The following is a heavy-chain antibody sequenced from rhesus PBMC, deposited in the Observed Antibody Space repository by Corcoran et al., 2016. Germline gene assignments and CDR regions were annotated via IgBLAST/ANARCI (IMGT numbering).Heavy chain of an antibody. CDR1: GGSISGHY. CDR3: ARGPKIDY. Sequence: QAQLQESGPGLVKPSETLSLTCTVSGGSISGHYWSWIRQPPGKGLEWIGNIVGKSAGTNYNPSLKSRVTISKDTSKNQFSLKLSSVTAADTAVYYCARGPKIDYWGQGVLVTVSS. CDR2: IVGKSAGT. V-gene: IGHV4-81*01. J-gene: IGHJ4*01.